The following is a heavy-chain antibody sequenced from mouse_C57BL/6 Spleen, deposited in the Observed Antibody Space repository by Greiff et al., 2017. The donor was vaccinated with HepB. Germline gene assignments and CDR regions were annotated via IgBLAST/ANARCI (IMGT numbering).Heavy chain of an antibody. CDR2: ISSGSSTN. V-gene: IGHV5-17*01. CDR3: ARMGNYGYAMDY. CDR1: GFTFSDYG. D-gene: IGHD2-1*01. Sequence: EVHLVESGGGLVKPGGSLKLSCAASGFTFSDYGMHWVRQAPEKGLEWVAYISSGSSTNYYADTVKGRFTISRDNAKNTLFLQMTSLRSEDTAMYYCARMGNYGYAMDYWGQGTSVTVSS. J-gene: IGHJ4*01.